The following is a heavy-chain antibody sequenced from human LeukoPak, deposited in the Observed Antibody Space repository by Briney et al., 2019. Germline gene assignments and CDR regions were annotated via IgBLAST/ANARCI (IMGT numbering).Heavy chain of an antibody. Sequence: SESLSLTCTVSGGSISSNYWTWIRQPAGKGLEWIGRIYTSGSYNYNPSLNSRVTMSVDTSRNQVSLRVRSVTAADTAVYSCATEGDSTAELAYWGQGTLVTVSS. J-gene: IGHJ4*02. D-gene: IGHD2/OR15-2a*01. CDR1: GGSISSNY. CDR2: IYTSGSY. V-gene: IGHV4-4*07. CDR3: ATEGDSTAELAY.